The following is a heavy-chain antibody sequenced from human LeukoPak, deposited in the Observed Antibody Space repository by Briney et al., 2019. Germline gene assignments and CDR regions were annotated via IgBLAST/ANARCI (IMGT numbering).Heavy chain of an antibody. CDR2: INTNTGNP. V-gene: IGHV7-4-1*02. D-gene: IGHD7-27*01. J-gene: IGHJ4*02. CDR3: AREELNWGAESVFDY. Sequence: ASVKVSCKASGYTFTSYAMNWVRQAPGQGLEWMGWINTNTGNPTYAQGFTGRFVFSLDTSVSTAYLQISSLKAEGTAVYYCAREELNWGAESVFDYWGQGTLVTVSS. CDR1: GYTFTSYA.